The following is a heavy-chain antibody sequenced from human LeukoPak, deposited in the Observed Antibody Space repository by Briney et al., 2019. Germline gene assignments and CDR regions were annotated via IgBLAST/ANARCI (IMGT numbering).Heavy chain of an antibody. Sequence: GGSLRLSCAASGFIFRNYAMAWVRQAPGKGLECVSAISGSGDSVRHADSVKGRFTISRDNSKNTLYLQMDNLRAEDTALYYCARDFWATNYYYGMDVWGQGTTVTVS. CDR1: GFIFRNYA. D-gene: IGHD3-3*01. V-gene: IGHV3-23*01. CDR2: ISGSGDSV. CDR3: ARDFWATNYYYGMDV. J-gene: IGHJ6*02.